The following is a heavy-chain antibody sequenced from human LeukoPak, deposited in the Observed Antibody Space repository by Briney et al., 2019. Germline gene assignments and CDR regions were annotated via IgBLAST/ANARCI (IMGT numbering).Heavy chain of an antibody. Sequence: GASVRVSCKASGYTFTGYYMHWGRQAPGQGLEWMGRLNPNSGVTNFAQRFQGRVTMTRDTSISTAYMELSSLRSDDTAVYYCARGDYDFWSGPFSYWGQGTLVTVSS. V-gene: IGHV1-2*06. J-gene: IGHJ4*02. D-gene: IGHD3-3*01. CDR1: GYTFTGYY. CDR2: LNPNSGVT. CDR3: ARGDYDFWSGPFSY.